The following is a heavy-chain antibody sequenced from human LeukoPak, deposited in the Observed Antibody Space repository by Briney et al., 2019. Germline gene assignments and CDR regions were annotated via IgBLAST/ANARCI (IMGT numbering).Heavy chain of an antibody. CDR3: AREKRWLRSFDY. CDR2: IYTTGST. Sequence: SETLSLTCTVSGYSISSGYYWSWIRQPAGQGLEWIGHIYTTGSTNYNPSLKSRVTISVDMSKNQFSLKLSSVTAADTAVYYCAREKRWLRSFDYWGQGTLVTVSS. CDR1: GYSISSGYY. J-gene: IGHJ4*02. V-gene: IGHV4-61*09. D-gene: IGHD5-24*01.